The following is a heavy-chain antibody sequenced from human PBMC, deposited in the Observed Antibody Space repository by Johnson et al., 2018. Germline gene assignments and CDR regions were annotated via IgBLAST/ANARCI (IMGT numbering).Heavy chain of an antibody. Sequence: QVQLVESGAEVKKPGSSVKVSCKASGGSFSSYAISWVRQAPGQGLEWMGGITPIFGTATYAQKFQGRVTNTADEYPSTAYMERSSLRSEDKAVYYCARDTSHYGMDVWGQGTTVTVSS. CDR2: ITPIFGTA. J-gene: IGHJ6*02. V-gene: IGHV1-69*01. CDR1: GGSFSSYA. CDR3: ARDTSHYGMDV.